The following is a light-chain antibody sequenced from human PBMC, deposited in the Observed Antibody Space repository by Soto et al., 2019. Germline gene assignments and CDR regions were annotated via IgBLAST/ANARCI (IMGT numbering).Light chain of an antibody. J-gene: IGKJ2*01. CDR2: KAS. CDR1: QSISSW. V-gene: IGKV1-5*03. Sequence: DIQMTQSPSTLSASVGDRVTITCRASQSISSWLAWYLQKPGTAPKLLIYKASSLESGVPSRFRGSGSGTEFTLTISNLHPDDFATYYCQQYNSYPYTFDQGTKLEIK. CDR3: QQYNSYPYT.